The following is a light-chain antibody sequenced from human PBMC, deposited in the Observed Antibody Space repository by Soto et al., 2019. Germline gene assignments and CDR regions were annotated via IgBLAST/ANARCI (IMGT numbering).Light chain of an antibody. CDR1: SSNIGGNS. V-gene: IGLV1-51*01. CDR3: PYYDSSLSGYV. J-gene: IGLJ1*01. Sequence: QSLLTQPPSVSAAPGQKVTISCSGSSSNIGGNSVSWYQQLPGTAPKLLIYDDNKRPSGIPDRFSGSKSGTSATLGITGFQTGDEADYYCPYYDSSLSGYVFGNGDKVTVL. CDR2: DDN.